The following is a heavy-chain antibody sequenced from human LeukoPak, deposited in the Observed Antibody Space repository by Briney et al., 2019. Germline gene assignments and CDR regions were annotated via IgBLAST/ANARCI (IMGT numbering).Heavy chain of an antibody. CDR2: LHFSGTP. V-gene: IGHV4-39*01. CDR1: DDSISTNNYY. D-gene: IGHD2-21*01. CDR3: MRGGDVYKLGTW. J-gene: IGHJ4*02. Sequence: ETLTLTCTVSDDSISTNNYYWSWLRQPPGKGLEWVGTLHFSGTPHYSPSLNSRVPISVDTSKNQFSVMLKSVTATEKAVYYCMRGGDVYKLGTWWGQGTLVTVS.